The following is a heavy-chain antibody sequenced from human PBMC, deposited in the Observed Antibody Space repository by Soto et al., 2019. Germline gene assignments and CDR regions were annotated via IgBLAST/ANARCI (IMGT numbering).Heavy chain of an antibody. D-gene: IGHD2-2*01. CDR1: GFTFSNYW. CDR2: IKQDGSEK. V-gene: IGHV3-7*03. Sequence: EVQLVESGGGLVQPGGSLRLSCAASGFTFSNYWMTWVRQAPGKGLEWVANIKQDGSEKYYVDSVKGRFTISRDNAKNSLYLQMNSLRAEDTAVYYCAKLDLGYCSSTSCRAFDPWGQGTLVTVSS. J-gene: IGHJ5*02. CDR3: AKLDLGYCSSTSCRAFDP.